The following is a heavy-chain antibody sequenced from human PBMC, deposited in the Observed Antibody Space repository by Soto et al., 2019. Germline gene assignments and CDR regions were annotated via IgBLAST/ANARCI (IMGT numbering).Heavy chain of an antibody. J-gene: IGHJ6*02. CDR2: ISHDGGKK. V-gene: IGHV3-30*18. Sequence: GGSLRLSCVASGFAFSSFGMHWVRQAPGKGLEWVAFISHDGGKKKFVDSVKGRFTISRDDSGNTLYLQMNSLRAADTAVYFCAKDWNDTNYDYGTDVWGQGTTVTVSS. CDR3: AKDWNDTNYDYGTDV. CDR1: GFAFSSFG. D-gene: IGHD1-1*01.